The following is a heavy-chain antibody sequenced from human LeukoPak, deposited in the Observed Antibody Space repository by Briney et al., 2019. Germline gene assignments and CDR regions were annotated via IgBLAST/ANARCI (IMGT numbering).Heavy chain of an antibody. CDR1: GYTFSSFD. CDR2: MHPNSGDT. J-gene: IGHJ4*02. D-gene: IGHD2-21*01. CDR3: AIRHGGRYYFDY. Sequence: ASVKVSCKASGYTFSSFDINWVRLATGQGPEWMGWMHPNSGDTGYAPKFQGRVTMTRNTSITTAYMELSSLRSGDTAVYCCAIRHGGRYYFDYWGQGTLVTVSS. V-gene: IGHV1-8*01.